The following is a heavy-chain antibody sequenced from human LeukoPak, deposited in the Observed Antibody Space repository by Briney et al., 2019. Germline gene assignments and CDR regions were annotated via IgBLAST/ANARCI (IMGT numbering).Heavy chain of an antibody. J-gene: IGHJ4*02. D-gene: IGHD3-10*01. V-gene: IGHV1-2*02. CDR1: GGTFSSYA. CDR2: INPNSGGT. CDR3: ARGGDYYGSGSYYNLSPFDY. Sequence: GASVKVSCKASGGTFSSYAISWVRQAPGQGLEWMGWINPNSGGTNYAQKFQGRVTMTRDTSISTAYMELSRLRSDDTAVYYCARGGDYYGSGSYYNLSPFDYWGQGTLVTVSS.